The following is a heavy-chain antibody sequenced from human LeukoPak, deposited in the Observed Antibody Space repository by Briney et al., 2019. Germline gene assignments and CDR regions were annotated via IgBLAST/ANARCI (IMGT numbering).Heavy chain of an antibody. Sequence: GESLKISGQRSGSTFTSYWISWVRQLPGKGLEWMGRIDPSDSYTNYSPSLQGHVTISADKSISTSYLQWSSLKASDTAMYYCATPGATGWGQGTLDTVSS. J-gene: IGHJ4*02. V-gene: IGHV5-10-1*01. D-gene: IGHD1-26*01. CDR2: IDPSDSYT. CDR3: ATPGATG. CDR1: GSTFTSYW.